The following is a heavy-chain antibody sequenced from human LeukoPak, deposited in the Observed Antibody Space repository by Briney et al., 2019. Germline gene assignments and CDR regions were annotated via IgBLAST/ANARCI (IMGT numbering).Heavy chain of an antibody. J-gene: IGHJ4*02. CDR2: IYANGDT. CDR3: AKEMFSGSYSCFDY. CDR1: GFTVSTNY. Sequence: PGGSLRLSCAASGFTVSTNYMSWVRQAPGKGLEWVSVIYANGDTYYADSVKGRFTISRDNSKNTVYLQMNSLRAEDTAVYYCAKEMFSGSYSCFDYWGQGTLVTVSS. D-gene: IGHD1-26*01. V-gene: IGHV3-66*01.